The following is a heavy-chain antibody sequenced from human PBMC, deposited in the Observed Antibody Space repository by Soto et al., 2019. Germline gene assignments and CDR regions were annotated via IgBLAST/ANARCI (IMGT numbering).Heavy chain of an antibody. J-gene: IGHJ4*02. Sequence: SETLSLTCTVSGGSISSYYWSWIRQPPGKGLEWIGYIYYSGSTNYNPSLKSRVTISVDTSKNQFSLKLSSVTAADTAVYYCARVSRYGPYYFDYWGQGTLVTVSS. D-gene: IGHD3-9*01. CDR2: IYYSGST. CDR3: ARVSRYGPYYFDY. V-gene: IGHV4-59*01. CDR1: GGSISSYY.